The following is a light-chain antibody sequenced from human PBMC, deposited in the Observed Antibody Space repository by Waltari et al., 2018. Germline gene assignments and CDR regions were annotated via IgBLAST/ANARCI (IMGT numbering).Light chain of an antibody. J-gene: IGKJ5*01. CDR1: QGIKSW. Sequence: DIQMTQSPTSGSASVGDRVTIPCRASQGIKSWLVWYQQKPGQAPKFLISAASSLEGGVPSRFSASGSGTDFTLTISSLQPEDFATYYCQQASRLPITFGQGTRLEIK. CDR2: AAS. CDR3: QQASRLPIT. V-gene: IGKV1-12*01.